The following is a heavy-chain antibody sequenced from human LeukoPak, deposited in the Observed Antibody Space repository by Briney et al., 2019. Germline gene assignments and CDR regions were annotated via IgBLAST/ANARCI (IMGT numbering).Heavy chain of an antibody. CDR3: ARDGGSLGDYYYYMDV. CDR1: GGAISSYY. V-gene: IGHV4-59*01. D-gene: IGHD1-26*01. J-gene: IGHJ6*03. CDR2: IYYSGST. Sequence: SETLSLTCTVSGGAISSYYWSWIRQPPGKGLEWIGYIYYSGSTNYNPSLKSRVTISVDTSKNQFSLKLSSVTAADTAVYYCARDGGSLGDYYYYMDVWGKGTTVTVSS.